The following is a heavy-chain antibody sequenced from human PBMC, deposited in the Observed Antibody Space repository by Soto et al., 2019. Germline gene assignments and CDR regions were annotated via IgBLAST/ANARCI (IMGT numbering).Heavy chain of an antibody. CDR3: ARVGRLHYFHY. CDR2: ISYDGSNK. V-gene: IGHV3-30-3*01. J-gene: IGHJ4*02. CDR1: GFTFSSYA. D-gene: IGHD4-17*01. Sequence: QVQLVESGGGVVQPGRSLRLSCAASGFTFSSYAMHWVRQAPGKGLEWVAVISYDGSNKYYADSVKGRFTISRDNSKNTLFLQLNSLRAEDTAVYYCARVGRLHYFHYWGQGTLVTVSS.